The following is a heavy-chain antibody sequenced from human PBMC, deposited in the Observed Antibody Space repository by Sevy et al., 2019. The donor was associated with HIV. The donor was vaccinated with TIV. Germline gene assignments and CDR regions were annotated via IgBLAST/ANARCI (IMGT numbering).Heavy chain of an antibody. CDR2: IYSSGNT. CDR1: GGSISSGGYY. Sequence: SETLSLTCTVSGGSISSGGYYWTWIRQHPGKGLEWIGYIYSSGNTHYNLSLKSRITISLDTSKNQCSLRLSSVTAADTAVYYCARVRGYSSGWFDPTPDYWGQGTLVTVSS. CDR3: ARVRGYSSGWFDPTPDY. V-gene: IGHV4-31*03. D-gene: IGHD6-19*01. J-gene: IGHJ4*02.